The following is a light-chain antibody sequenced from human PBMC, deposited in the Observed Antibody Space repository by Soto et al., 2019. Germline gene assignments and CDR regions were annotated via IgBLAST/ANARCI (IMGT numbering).Light chain of an antibody. CDR2: DVS. Sequence: QSVLTQPRSVSGSPGQSVTISCTGTSSDVGAYNYVSWYQQHPGKAPKLIIHDVSKRPSGVPDRFSGSKSGNTASLTISGLQAEDEADYYCCSYAGSPYVFGTGTKVTVL. J-gene: IGLJ1*01. CDR3: CSYAGSPYV. V-gene: IGLV2-11*01. CDR1: SSDVGAYNY.